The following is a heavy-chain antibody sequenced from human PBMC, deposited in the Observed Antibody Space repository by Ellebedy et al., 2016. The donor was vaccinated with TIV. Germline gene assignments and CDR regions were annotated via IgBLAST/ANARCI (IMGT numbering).Heavy chain of an antibody. V-gene: IGHV3-23*01. CDR2: ISTSGGRT. J-gene: IGHJ6*03. Sequence: GESLKISCAASGFTFNSHAMSWVRQTPPKGLEWVSAISTSGGRTYYADSVKGRFTVSRDNSKNTLFLQMNSLRAEDTAVYYCAKDLYGDYLMDVWGKGTTVTVSS. CDR3: AKDLYGDYLMDV. D-gene: IGHD4-17*01. CDR1: GFTFNSHA.